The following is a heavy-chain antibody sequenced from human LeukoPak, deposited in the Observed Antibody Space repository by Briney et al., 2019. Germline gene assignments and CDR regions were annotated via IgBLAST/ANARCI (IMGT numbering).Heavy chain of an antibody. CDR1: GYTFTNYY. V-gene: IGHV1-46*01. CDR3: ASYGSGVQASFDN. CDR2: IDPSAGST. Sequence: ASVKLSCKASGYTFTNYYMHWVRQAPGQGLEWMGIIDPSAGSTTYAQKFQGRVTMTRDTSTSTVYMELSGQRSEDTAVYYCASYGSGVQASFDNWGQGTLVTVSS. D-gene: IGHD3-10*01. J-gene: IGHJ4*02.